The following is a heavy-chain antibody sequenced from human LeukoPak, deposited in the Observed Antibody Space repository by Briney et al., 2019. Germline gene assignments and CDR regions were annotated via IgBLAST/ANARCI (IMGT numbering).Heavy chain of an antibody. CDR3: AKDDHGGSGWRDYFDY. CDR2: ISSSTTST. V-gene: IGHV3-23*01. CDR1: GFTFSSYA. D-gene: IGHD6-19*01. J-gene: IGHJ4*02. Sequence: GGSLRLSCAASGFTFSSYAMSWVRQAPGKGLEWVSAISSSTTSTYYADSMKGRFTMSRDNSKSTLYLQMNSLRAEDTAVYYCAKDDHGGSGWRDYFDYWGQGTLVTVSS.